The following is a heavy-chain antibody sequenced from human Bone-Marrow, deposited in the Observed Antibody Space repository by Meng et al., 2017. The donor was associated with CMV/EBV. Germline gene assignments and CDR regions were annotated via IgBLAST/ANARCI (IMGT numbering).Heavy chain of an antibody. CDR1: GYTFTSYY. D-gene: IGHD6-19*01. CDR2: INPSGGST. V-gene: IGHV1-46*01. CDR3: AMVAGMEESDAFDI. Sequence: ASVKVSCKASGYTFTSYYMHWVRQAPGQGLEWMGIINPSGGSTSYEQKFQGRVTMTRDTSTSTVYMELSSLRYEDTAVYYCAMVAGMEESDAFDIWGQGTMVTVSS. J-gene: IGHJ3*02.